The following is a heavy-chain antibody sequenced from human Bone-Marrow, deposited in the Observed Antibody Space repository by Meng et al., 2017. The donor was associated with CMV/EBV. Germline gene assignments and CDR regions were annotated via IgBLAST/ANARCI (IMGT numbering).Heavy chain of an antibody. CDR3: AKDMEDYSLGY. J-gene: IGHJ4*02. D-gene: IGHD4-11*01. CDR2: ISCDGGST. Sequence: GGSLRLSCASSGFTFDDYTMHWVRQAPGKGLEWVSLISCDGGSTYYADSVKGRFTISRDNSKNSLYLQMNSLRTEYTALYYCAKDMEDYSLGYWGQGTLVAVSS. V-gene: IGHV3-43*01. CDR1: GFTFDDYT.